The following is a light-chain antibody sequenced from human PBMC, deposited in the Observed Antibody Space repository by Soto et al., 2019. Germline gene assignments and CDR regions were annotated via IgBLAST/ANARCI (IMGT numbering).Light chain of an antibody. J-gene: IGKJ1*01. CDR2: KSS. CDR3: QQYSSYWT. V-gene: IGKV1-5*03. CDR1: QDVDKW. Sequence: ILMSQSPSSLSASVGDTVTITCRASQDVDKWLAWYQQKPGKAPKLLIYKSSTLIGGVPSRFSAVGSGTEYSLSISGQQPEDVATYYCQQYSSYWTFGQGTMVEIK.